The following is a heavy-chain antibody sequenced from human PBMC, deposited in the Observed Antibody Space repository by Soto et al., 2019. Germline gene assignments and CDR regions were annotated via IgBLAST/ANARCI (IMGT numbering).Heavy chain of an antibody. J-gene: IGHJ4*02. V-gene: IGHV3-74*01. CDR3: ARGAMGNYYNDY. CDR1: GFTFSSYW. CDR2: IKGDGIST. D-gene: IGHD3-10*01. Sequence: EVQLVESGGGLVQSEGSLRLSCAASGFTFSSYWMHWVRQAPGKGLVWVSRIKGDGISTNYADSVKGRFTISRDNAKDTVFLQMNGLSADDTAVYYCARGAMGNYYNDYWGQGTVVNVSS.